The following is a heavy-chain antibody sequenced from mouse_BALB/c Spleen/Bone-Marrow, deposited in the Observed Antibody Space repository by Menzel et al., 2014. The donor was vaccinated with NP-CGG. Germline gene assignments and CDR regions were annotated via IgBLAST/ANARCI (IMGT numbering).Heavy chain of an antibody. Sequence: EVKVVESGGGLVQPGESLKLSCESNEYEFPSHDMSWVRKTPGRRLELVAAINSDGGSTYYPDTMERRFIISRDNSKKTLYLQMSSLRSEDTAFYYCARHGDYYGSSLFAYWGQGTLVTVSA. V-gene: IGHV5-2*01. D-gene: IGHD1-1*01. CDR3: ARHGDYYGSSLFAY. J-gene: IGHJ3*01. CDR1: EYEFPSHD. CDR2: INSDGGST.